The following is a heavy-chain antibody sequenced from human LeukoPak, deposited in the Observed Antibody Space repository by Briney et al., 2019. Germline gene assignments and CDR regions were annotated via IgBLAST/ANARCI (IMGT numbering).Heavy chain of an antibody. V-gene: IGHV1-3*01. CDR3: ARERPTTTAFHV. D-gene: IGHD1-14*01. Sequence: ASVTVSCKTSGNTFISNIINWVRQPPGQRLDWMGWINAGNGNTKYSEKFQGRVTITRDTSASTVYMEMSSLRSEDTAVYYCARERPTTTAFHVWGQGTMVTVS. J-gene: IGHJ3*01. CDR1: GNTFISNI. CDR2: INAGNGNT.